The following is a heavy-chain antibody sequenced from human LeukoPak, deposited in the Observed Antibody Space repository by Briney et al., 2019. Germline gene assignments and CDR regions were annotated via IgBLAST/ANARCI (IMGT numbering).Heavy chain of an antibody. Sequence: PSETLSLTCTVSGGSISSYYWSWIRQPPGKGLEWIGYIYYSGSTNYNPSLKSRVTISVDTSKNQFSLKLSSVTAADTAVYYCARGDDSSGYYYEGAFDIWGQGTMLTVSS. CDR1: GGSISSYY. CDR2: IYYSGST. CDR3: ARGDDSSGYYYEGAFDI. J-gene: IGHJ3*02. D-gene: IGHD3-22*01. V-gene: IGHV4-59*01.